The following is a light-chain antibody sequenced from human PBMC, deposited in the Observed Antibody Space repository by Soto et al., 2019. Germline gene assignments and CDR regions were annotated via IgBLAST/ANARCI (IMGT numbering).Light chain of an antibody. Sequence: DIQMTQSPSTLSGSVGDRVTITCRASQTISSWLDWYQQKPGKAPKLLIYKASTLKSGVPSRFSGSGSGTEFTLTISSLQPDDFATDYCQHYTSYSEACGQGTKVELK. CDR3: QHYTSYSEA. J-gene: IGKJ1*01. CDR1: QTISSW. V-gene: IGKV1-5*03. CDR2: KAS.